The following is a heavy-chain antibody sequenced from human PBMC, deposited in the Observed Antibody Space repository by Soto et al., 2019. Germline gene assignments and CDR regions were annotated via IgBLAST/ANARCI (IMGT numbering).Heavy chain of an antibody. J-gene: IGHJ6*02. CDR3: ARLGGYCSSTSCYGYYGMDV. CDR1: GGSISSYY. Sequence: SETLSLTCTVSGGSISSYYWGWIRQPPGKGLEWIGYIYYSGSTNYNPSLESRVAISVDTSKNQFSLKVTSVTAADTAIYYCARLGGYCSSTSCYGYYGMDVWGQGTTVTVSS. D-gene: IGHD2-2*01. V-gene: IGHV4-59*08. CDR2: IYYSGST.